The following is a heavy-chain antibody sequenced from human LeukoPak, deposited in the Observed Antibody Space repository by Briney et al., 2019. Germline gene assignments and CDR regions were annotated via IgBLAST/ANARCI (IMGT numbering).Heavy chain of an antibody. Sequence: ASVKVSCKVSGHTLTELSMHWVRQAPGKGLEWMGGFDPEDGETIYAQKFQGRVTMTEDTSTDTAYMELSSLRSEDTAVYYCATVYYGGNSLFFDYWGQGTLVTVSS. CDR2: FDPEDGET. J-gene: IGHJ4*02. CDR3: ATVYYGGNSLFFDY. D-gene: IGHD4-23*01. V-gene: IGHV1-24*01. CDR1: GHTLTELS.